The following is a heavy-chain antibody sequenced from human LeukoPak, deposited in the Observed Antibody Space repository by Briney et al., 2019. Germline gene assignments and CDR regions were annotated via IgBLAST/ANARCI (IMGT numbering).Heavy chain of an antibody. CDR3: AKTQWEVGATDYFDY. Sequence: PGGSLRLSCAASGFAFKNYAMTWVRQAPGKGLEWVSNINDNGGQRHYADSVKGRFTISRDNSKNTVFLQMDSLRAEDTAVYYCAKTQWEVGATDYFDYWGQGILVTVSS. J-gene: IGHJ4*02. CDR2: INDNGGQR. V-gene: IGHV3-23*01. D-gene: IGHD1-26*01. CDR1: GFAFKNYA.